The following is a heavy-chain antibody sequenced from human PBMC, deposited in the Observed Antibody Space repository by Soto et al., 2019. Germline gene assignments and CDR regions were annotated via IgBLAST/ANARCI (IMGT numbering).Heavy chain of an antibody. V-gene: IGHV4-38-2*01. CDR1: GYSISSGYY. CDR3: ARYSSFGVVIQTVNWFDP. CDR2: IYHSGST. Sequence: PSETLSLTCAVSGYSISSGYYWGWIRQPPGKGLEWIGSIYHSGSTYYNPSLKSRVTISVDTSKNQFSLKLSSVTAADTAVYYCARYSSFGVVIQTVNWFDPWGQGTLVTVPQ. D-gene: IGHD3-3*01. J-gene: IGHJ5*02.